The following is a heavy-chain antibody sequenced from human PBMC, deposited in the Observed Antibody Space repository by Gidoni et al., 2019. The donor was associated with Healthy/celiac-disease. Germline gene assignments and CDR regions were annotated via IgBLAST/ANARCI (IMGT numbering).Heavy chain of an antibody. CDR2: SRCKATSYAT. J-gene: IGHJ4*02. Sequence: EVHLVESVGGLVPPGGSLKLSCAASGFTFSGSAMHWVRQASGKGLEWVGRSRCKATSYATADAASVKGRFTISRDDSKNTEYLQMNSLKTEDTAVYYCTDRYYWGQGTLVTVSS. V-gene: IGHV3-73*02. CDR3: TDRYY. CDR1: GFTFSGSA.